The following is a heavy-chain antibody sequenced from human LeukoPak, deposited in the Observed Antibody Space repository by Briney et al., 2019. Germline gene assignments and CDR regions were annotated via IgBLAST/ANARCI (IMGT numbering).Heavy chain of an antibody. CDR3: ARQRRSVCLGVCSSSWYYFDY. V-gene: IGHV5-51*01. J-gene: IGHJ4*02. CDR1: GYSFTSYW. CDR2: IYPGDSDT. D-gene: IGHD6-13*01. Sequence: GESLKISCKGSGYSFTSYWIGWLRQMPGKGLEWMGIIYPGDSDTRYSPSFQGQVTISADKSISPAYLQWSSLKASDTAMYYCARQRRSVCLGVCSSSWYYFDYWGQGTLVTVSS.